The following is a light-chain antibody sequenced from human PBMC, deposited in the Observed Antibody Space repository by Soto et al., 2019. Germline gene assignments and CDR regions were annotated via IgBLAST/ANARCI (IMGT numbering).Light chain of an antibody. Sequence: EIVLTQSPATLSVSQGGRATLSCRASQSVRTKLAWYQQKPGQAPRLLIYGVSSRATGIPARFSGSGSGTDFTLTISSLEPEDFAVYYCQQRSNWLITFGQGTRLEIK. V-gene: IGKV3-11*01. J-gene: IGKJ5*01. CDR2: GVS. CDR1: QSVRTK. CDR3: QQRSNWLIT.